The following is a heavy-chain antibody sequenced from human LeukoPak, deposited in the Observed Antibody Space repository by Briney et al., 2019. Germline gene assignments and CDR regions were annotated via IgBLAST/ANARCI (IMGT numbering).Heavy chain of an antibody. V-gene: IGHV4-4*07. J-gene: IGHJ2*01. CDR2: IYSSGST. D-gene: IGHD2-2*01. Sequence: PSETLSLTCTVSGGSISNYYWSWIRQPAGKGLEWIGRIYSSGSTNYNPSLKSRVTMSVDTSKNQFSLKLSSVTAADTAVYYCARGQYHLLYWYFDLWGRGTLVTVSS. CDR3: ARGQYHLLYWYFDL. CDR1: GGSISNYY.